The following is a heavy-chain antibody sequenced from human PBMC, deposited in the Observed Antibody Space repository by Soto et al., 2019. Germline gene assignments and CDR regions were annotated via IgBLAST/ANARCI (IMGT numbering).Heavy chain of an antibody. D-gene: IGHD2-15*01. Sequence: SETLSLTCTVSGESVSSGFYYWNWVRQAPGKGLEWIGSILSSGRSNYNPSLKSRVSMSVDTSKNQFSLRLTSVGAADSAIYYCARVVRCTRSGCYYLAMDVWGQGTTVTVSS. J-gene: IGHJ6*02. CDR1: GESVSSGFYY. CDR3: ARVVRCTRSGCYYLAMDV. CDR2: ILSSGRS. V-gene: IGHV4-61*01.